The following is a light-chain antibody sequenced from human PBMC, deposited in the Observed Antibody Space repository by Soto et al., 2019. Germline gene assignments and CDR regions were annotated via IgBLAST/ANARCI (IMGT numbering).Light chain of an antibody. Sequence: QSVLTQPPSVSGAPGQRVTVSCTGSNSNIGSGFEVHWYQQFPGRAPKLLIFNNSNRPSGVPDRFSGSKSGTSASLAITGLQAEDEADYYCQSYDSRLSISLFGGGTKVTVL. V-gene: IGLV1-40*01. CDR2: NNS. J-gene: IGLJ2*01. CDR3: QSYDSRLSISL. CDR1: NSNIGSGFE.